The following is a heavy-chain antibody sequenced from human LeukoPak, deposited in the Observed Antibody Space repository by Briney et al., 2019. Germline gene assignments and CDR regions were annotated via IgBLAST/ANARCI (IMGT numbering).Heavy chain of an antibody. Sequence: ASVKVSCKASGYTFTGYYMHWVRQAPGQGLEWMGWINPNSGGTNYAQKFQGRVTMTRDTSISTAYMELSRLRSDDTAVYYCASPGSSSPKVVAFDIWGQGTMVTVSP. CDR3: ASPGSSSPKVVAFDI. J-gene: IGHJ3*02. CDR2: INPNSGGT. CDR1: GYTFTGYY. D-gene: IGHD6-6*01. V-gene: IGHV1-2*02.